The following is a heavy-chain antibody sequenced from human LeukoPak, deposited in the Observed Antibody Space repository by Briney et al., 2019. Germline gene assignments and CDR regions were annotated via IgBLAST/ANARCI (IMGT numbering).Heavy chain of an antibody. V-gene: IGHV1-2*02. CDR3: ARDGGITMVRGVVFDP. CDR2: INPNSGDT. D-gene: IGHD3-10*01. J-gene: IGHJ5*02. Sequence: VASVKVSCKASGYIFTGYYMHWVRQAPGQGLEWMGWINPNSGDTNYAQKFQGRVTMTRDTSISTAYMELSRLRSDDTAVYYCARDGGITMVRGVVFDPWGQGTLVTVSS. CDR1: GYIFTGYY.